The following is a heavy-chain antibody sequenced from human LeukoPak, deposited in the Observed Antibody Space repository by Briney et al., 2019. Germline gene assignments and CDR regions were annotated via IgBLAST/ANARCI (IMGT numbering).Heavy chain of an antibody. CDR1: GGSISSTTYY. CDR3: ARGPRGPYSNYFD. CDR2: IYYSGNT. V-gene: IGHV4-39*01. J-gene: IGHJ4*02. D-gene: IGHD4-11*01. Sequence: SETLSLTCIVSGGSISSTTYYWDWIRQPPGKRLEWIGSIYYSGNTYYNPSLKSRVTIPIDTSKNQFSLKLSSVTAADTAVYYCARGPRGPYSNYFDWGQGTLVTVSS.